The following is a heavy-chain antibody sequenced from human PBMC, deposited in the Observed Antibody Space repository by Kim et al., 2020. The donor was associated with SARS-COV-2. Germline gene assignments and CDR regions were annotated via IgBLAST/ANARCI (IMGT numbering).Heavy chain of an antibody. CDR2: IYYSGST. CDR1: GGSISSGGYY. J-gene: IGHJ3*02. Sequence: SETLSLTCTVSGGSISSGGYYWSWIRQHPGKGLEWIGYIYYSGSTYYNPSLKSRVTISVDTSKNQFSLKLSSVTAADTAEYYCARARITMIVVDAFDIWGQGTMVTVSS. D-gene: IGHD3-22*01. CDR3: ARARITMIVVDAFDI. V-gene: IGHV4-31*03.